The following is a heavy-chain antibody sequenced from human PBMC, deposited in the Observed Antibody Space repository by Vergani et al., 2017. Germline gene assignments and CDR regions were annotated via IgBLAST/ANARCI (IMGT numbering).Heavy chain of an antibody. CDR2: ISYDGRNK. D-gene: IGHD3-10*01. CDR1: GFTFSSYG. V-gene: IGHV3-30*18. Sequence: QVQLVESGGGVVQPGRSLRLSCAASGFTFSSYGMHWVRQAPGKGLEWVAVISYDGRNKYYADSVKGRFTISRDNSKNTLYLQMNGLRAEDTAVYYCAKDASRGSGIDFWGQGTLVTVSS. J-gene: IGHJ4*02. CDR3: AKDASRGSGIDF.